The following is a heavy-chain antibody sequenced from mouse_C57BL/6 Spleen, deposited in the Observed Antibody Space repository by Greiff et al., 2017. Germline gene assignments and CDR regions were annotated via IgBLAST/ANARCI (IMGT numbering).Heavy chain of an antibody. V-gene: IGHV1-53*01. CDR2: INPSNGGT. J-gene: IGHJ2*01. D-gene: IGHD1-1*01. CDR3: ARFGSRRDYFDY. Sequence: QVQLQQPGTELVKPGASVKLSCKASGYTFTSYWMHWVKQRPGQGLEWIGNINPSNGGTNYNEKFKSKATLTVDKSSSTAYMQLSSLTAEDSAVYYCARFGSRRDYFDYWGQGTTLTVSS. CDR1: GYTFTSYW.